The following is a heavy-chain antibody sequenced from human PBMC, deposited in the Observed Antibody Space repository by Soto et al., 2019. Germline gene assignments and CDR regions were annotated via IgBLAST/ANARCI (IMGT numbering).Heavy chain of an antibody. CDR3: AKVGDYFPNYYGMDV. V-gene: IGHV3-23*01. Sequence: EVQLLESGGGLEQPGGSLRLSCAVSGFTFSSYGMSWVRQAPGKGLEWVSGIVGGGGSTYYADSVKGRFTISRDNSKNTLYLQMNSLRAEDTAVYYCAKVGDYFPNYYGMDVWCQGTTVTVSS. CDR1: GFTFSSYG. D-gene: IGHD4-17*01. CDR2: IVGGGGST. J-gene: IGHJ6*02.